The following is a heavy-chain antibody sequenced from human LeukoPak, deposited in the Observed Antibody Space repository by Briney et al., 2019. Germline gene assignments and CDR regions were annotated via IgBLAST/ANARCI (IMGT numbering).Heavy chain of an antibody. CDR2: IIPISGTA. J-gene: IGHJ5*02. CDR3: ARVSGGIAADCLFDP. CDR1: GGTFSSYA. D-gene: IGHD6-13*01. V-gene: IGHV1-69*05. Sequence: GSSVKVSCKASGGTFSSYAISWVRQAPGQGLEWMGGIIPISGTANYAQKFQGRVTITTDESTSTAYMELSSLRSEDTAVYYCARVSGGIAADCLFDPWGQGTLVTVSS.